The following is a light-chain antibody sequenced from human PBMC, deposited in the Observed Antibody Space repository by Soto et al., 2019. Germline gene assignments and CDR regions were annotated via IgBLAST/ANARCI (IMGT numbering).Light chain of an antibody. CDR2: SDN. CDR1: SSNIVSYS. J-gene: IGLJ3*02. V-gene: IGLV1-44*01. Sequence: QSVLTQPPSASGTPGQRVTMSCSGRSSNIVSYSVSWYLHLPGTAPKLLIYSDNQRPSGVPDRFSGSKSGTSASLAISGLQSEDEADYYCASWDDSLNGPVFGGGTQLTVL. CDR3: ASWDDSLNGPV.